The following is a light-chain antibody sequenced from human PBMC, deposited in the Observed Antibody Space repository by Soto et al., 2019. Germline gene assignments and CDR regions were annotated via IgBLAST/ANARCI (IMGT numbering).Light chain of an antibody. CDR1: QSVTSNY. Sequence: EIVLTQSPGTLSLSPWERATLSSGASQSVTSNYLAWYQQKPGQAPRLLIFGASIGVTGIPDRFIGSGSGTDFTLTISRLEPEDFAVYYCQEYGTSPLITFGPGTRLENK. J-gene: IGKJ5*01. CDR3: QEYGTSPLIT. V-gene: IGKV3-20*01. CDR2: GAS.